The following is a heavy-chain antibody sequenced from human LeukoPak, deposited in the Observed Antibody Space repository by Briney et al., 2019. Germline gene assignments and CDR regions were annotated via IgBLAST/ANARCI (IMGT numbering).Heavy chain of an antibody. CDR3: ARYSGSSGYSYYFDY. CDR1: GFTFSDYY. CDR2: ISSSGSTI. D-gene: IGHD3-22*01. Sequence: GGPLRLSCAASGFTFSDYYMSWIRQAPGKGLEWVSYISSSGSTIYYADSVKGRFTISRDNAKNSVYLQMNSLRAEDTAVYYCARYSGSSGYSYYFDYWGQGTLVTVSS. J-gene: IGHJ4*02. V-gene: IGHV3-11*01.